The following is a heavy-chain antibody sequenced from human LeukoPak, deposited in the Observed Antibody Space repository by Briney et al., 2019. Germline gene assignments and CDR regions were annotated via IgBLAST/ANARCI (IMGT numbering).Heavy chain of an antibody. V-gene: IGHV4-34*01. J-gene: IGHJ4*02. CDR3: ARGGGSRIDY. CDR1: GGTFSGYY. D-gene: IGHD4-23*01. CDR2: INHSGST. Sequence: PSETLSLTCAVYGGTFSGYYWSWIRQPPGKGLEWIGEINHSGSTNYNPSLKSRVTISVDTSKNQFSLKLSSVTVSDTAVYYCARGGGSRIDYWGQGTLVTVSS.